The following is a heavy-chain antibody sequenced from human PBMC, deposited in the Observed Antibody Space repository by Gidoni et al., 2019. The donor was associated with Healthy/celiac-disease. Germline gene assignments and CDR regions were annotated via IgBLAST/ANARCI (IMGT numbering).Heavy chain of an antibody. J-gene: IGHJ6*02. Sequence: QVQLVQSGAEVKKPGYSVKVSCKASGGTFSSYAISWVRQAPGQGLEWMGRIIPILGIANYAQKFHGRVTITADKSTSTAYMELSSLRSEDTAVYYCARVVGRYFDWLSDYGMDVWGQGTTVTVSS. CDR3: ARVVGRYFDWLSDYGMDV. D-gene: IGHD3-9*01. CDR2: IIPILGIA. CDR1: GGTFSSYA. V-gene: IGHV1-69*04.